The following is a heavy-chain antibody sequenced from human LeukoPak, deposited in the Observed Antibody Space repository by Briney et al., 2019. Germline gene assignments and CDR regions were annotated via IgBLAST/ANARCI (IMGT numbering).Heavy chain of an antibody. CDR1: GFTFSSYA. CDR3: AREGGATVTPQAFDY. CDR2: ISSSSSYI. Sequence: GGSLRLSCAASGFTFSSYAMNWVRQAPGKGLEWVSSISSSSSYIYYADSVKGRFTISRDNAKNSLYLQMNSLRAEDTAVYYCAREGGATVTPQAFDYWGQGTLVIVSS. J-gene: IGHJ4*02. V-gene: IGHV3-21*01. D-gene: IGHD4-17*01.